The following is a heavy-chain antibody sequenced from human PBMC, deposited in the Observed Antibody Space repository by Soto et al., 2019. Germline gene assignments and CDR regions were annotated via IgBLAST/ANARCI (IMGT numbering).Heavy chain of an antibody. Sequence: QVQLAQSGGEVKRPGASVKVSCKASGYPFTSYGISWVRQAPGQGLEWMGWINPYNGNTKYAQKFQGRVTMTTDTSTTTAYMEPRRLSHDDTAVYSGARNLATVHDYWGQGSLGTVSS. CDR1: GYPFTSYG. J-gene: IGHJ4*02. V-gene: IGHV1-18*04. D-gene: IGHD1-1*01. CDR2: INPYNGNT. CDR3: ARNLATVHDY.